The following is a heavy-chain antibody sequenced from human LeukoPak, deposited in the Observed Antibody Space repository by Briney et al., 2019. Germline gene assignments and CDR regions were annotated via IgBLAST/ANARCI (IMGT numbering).Heavy chain of an antibody. Sequence: GGSLRLSCAASGFTFSSYSMNWVRQAPGKGLEWVSSISSSSSYIYYADSVKGRFTISRDNAKNSLYLQMNSLRAEDTAVYYCARVRGESYCYDSRPLDAFDIWGQGTMVTVSS. D-gene: IGHD3-22*01. V-gene: IGHV3-21*01. CDR2: ISSSSSYI. J-gene: IGHJ3*02. CDR3: ARVRGESYCYDSRPLDAFDI. CDR1: GFTFSSYS.